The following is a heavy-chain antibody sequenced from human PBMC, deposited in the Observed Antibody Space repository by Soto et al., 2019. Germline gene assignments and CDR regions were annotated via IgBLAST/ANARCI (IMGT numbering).Heavy chain of an antibody. D-gene: IGHD3-3*01. V-gene: IGHV3-30-3*01. Sequence: QVQLVESGGGVVQPGRSLRLSCAASGFTFSSYAMHWVRQAPGKGLEWVAVISYDGSNKYYADSVKGRLTISRDNSKNPVHLKMNSLRGEDTAVYYCARDQYYYFWSCYYEIGYWGQGTLVTVSS. CDR3: ARDQYYYFWSCYYEIGY. CDR2: ISYDGSNK. J-gene: IGHJ4*02. CDR1: GFTFSSYA.